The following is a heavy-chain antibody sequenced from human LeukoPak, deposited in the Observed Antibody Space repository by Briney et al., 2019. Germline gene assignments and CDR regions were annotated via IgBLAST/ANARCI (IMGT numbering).Heavy chain of an antibody. D-gene: IGHD3-3*01. V-gene: IGHV1-46*01. CDR1: GYTFTSYY. CDR3: ARPARDFLGRSGYYYMDV. CDR2: INPSGGST. Sequence: GASVKVSCKASGYTFTSYYMHWVRQAPGQGLEWMGIINPSGGSTSYAQKFQGRVTMTRDTSTSTVYMELSSLRSEDTAVYYCARPARDFLGRSGYYYMDVWGKGTTVTVSS. J-gene: IGHJ6*03.